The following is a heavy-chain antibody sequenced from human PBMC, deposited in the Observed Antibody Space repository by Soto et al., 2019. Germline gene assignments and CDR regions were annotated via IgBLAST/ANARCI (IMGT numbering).Heavy chain of an antibody. Sequence: VQLVQSGAEVKKPGASVKVSCKTSGDSFNDYYIHWVRQAPGQGLEWMGWINPNGGATKYAQKFQGRVTVTRDTSIRTVYMELSSLRSDDTALYYCARERGEATATLDYYYFYMDVWGKGTTFTVSS. D-gene: IGHD3-16*01. J-gene: IGHJ6*03. CDR2: INPNGGAT. V-gene: IGHV1-2*02. CDR3: ARERGEATATLDYYYFYMDV. CDR1: GDSFNDYY.